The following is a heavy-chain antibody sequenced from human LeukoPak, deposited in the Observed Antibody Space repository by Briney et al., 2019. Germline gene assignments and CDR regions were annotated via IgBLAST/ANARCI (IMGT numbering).Heavy chain of an antibody. CDR2: ISYDGSNK. V-gene: IGHV3-30-3*01. CDR3: ARPNCSGGSCYGHNWFDP. Sequence: GRSLRLSCAASGFTFSSYAMHWVRQAPGKGLEWVAVISYDGSNKYYADSVKGRFTISRDNSKNTLYLQMNSLRAEDTAVYYCARPNCSGGSCYGHNWFDPWGQGTLVTVSS. D-gene: IGHD2-15*01. J-gene: IGHJ5*02. CDR1: GFTFSSYA.